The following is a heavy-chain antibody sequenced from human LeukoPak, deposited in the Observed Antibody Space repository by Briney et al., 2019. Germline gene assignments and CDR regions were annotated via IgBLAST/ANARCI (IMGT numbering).Heavy chain of an antibody. D-gene: IGHD1-26*01. J-gene: IGHJ4*02. CDR1: GGSISSGSYY. CDR2: IYTSGST. V-gene: IGHV4-61*02. Sequence: SETLSLTCTVSGGSISSGSYYWSWIRQPAGKGLEWIGRIYTSGSTYYNPSLKSRVTISVDTSKNQFSLKLSSVTAADTAVYYCARGKGATRDYWGQGTLVTVSS. CDR3: ARGKGATRDY.